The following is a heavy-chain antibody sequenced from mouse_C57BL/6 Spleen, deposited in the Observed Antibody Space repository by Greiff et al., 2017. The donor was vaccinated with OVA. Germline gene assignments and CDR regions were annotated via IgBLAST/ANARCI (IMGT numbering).Heavy chain of an antibody. V-gene: IGHV1-50*01. Sequence: QVQLQQPGAELVKPGASVKLSCKASGYTFTSYWMQWVKQRPGQGLEWIGEIDPSDSYTNYNQKFKGKATLTVDTSSSTAYMQLSSLTSEDSAVYYCAIYYDYDRYFDVWGTGTTVTVSS. CDR2: IDPSDSYT. CDR1: GYTFTSYW. D-gene: IGHD2-4*01. CDR3: AIYYDYDRYFDV. J-gene: IGHJ1*03.